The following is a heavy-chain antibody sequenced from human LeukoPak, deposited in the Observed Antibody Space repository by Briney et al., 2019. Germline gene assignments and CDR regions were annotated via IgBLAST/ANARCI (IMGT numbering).Heavy chain of an antibody. V-gene: IGHV1-69*05. Sequence: SVKVSCKASGGTFSSYAISWVRQAPGQGLEWMGGIIPIFGTANYAQKFQGRVTITTDESTSTAYMELSSLRSEDTAVYYCARDLGSEAAADNVGVAFDIWGQGTMVTVPS. CDR1: GGTFSSYA. J-gene: IGHJ3*02. CDR2: IIPIFGTA. CDR3: ARDLGSEAAADNVGVAFDI. D-gene: IGHD6-13*01.